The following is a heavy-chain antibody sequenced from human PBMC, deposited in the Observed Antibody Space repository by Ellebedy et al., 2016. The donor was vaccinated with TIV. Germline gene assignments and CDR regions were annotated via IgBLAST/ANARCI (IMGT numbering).Heavy chain of an antibody. J-gene: IGHJ4*02. CDR2: IRSRGYGGTT. Sequence: SLKISCAAPGFTFSDHYMDWVRQAPGKGLEWLGFIRSRGYGGTTEYAVSVKGRFTISRDDSKNSLYLQMNSLKIEDTAVYFCTRTYDSSGYYHRYWGQGTLVTVSS. CDR1: GFTFSDHY. V-gene: IGHV3-72*01. D-gene: IGHD3-22*01. CDR3: TRTYDSSGYYHRY.